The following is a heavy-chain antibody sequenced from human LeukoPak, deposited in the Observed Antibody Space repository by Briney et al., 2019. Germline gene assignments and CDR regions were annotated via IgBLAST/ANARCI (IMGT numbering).Heavy chain of an antibody. CDR3: AREKWDVYKLRFDY. CDR1: GGSINSYY. CDR2: IYYSGST. Sequence: SETLSVICTVSGGSINSYYWSWIRQPPGKGLEGIGYIYYSGSTNYNPSLKSRVTISVDTSKNQFSLKLSPVTAADTAVYYCAREKWDVYKLRFDYWGQGTLVTVSS. D-gene: IGHD5-24*01. V-gene: IGHV4-59*01. J-gene: IGHJ4*02.